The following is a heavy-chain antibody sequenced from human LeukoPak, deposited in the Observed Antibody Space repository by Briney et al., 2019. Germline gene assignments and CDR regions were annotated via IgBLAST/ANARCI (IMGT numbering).Heavy chain of an antibody. V-gene: IGHV3-23*01. J-gene: IGHJ6*03. CDR1: GFTFSSYG. D-gene: IGHD2-2*01. Sequence: GGSLRLSCAASGFTFSSYGMHWVRQAPGKGLEWVSAISGSGGSTYYADSVKGRFTISRDNSKNTLYLQMNGLRAEDTAVYYCAKDIVVVPAAGYMDVWGKGTTVTVSS. CDR3: AKDIVVVPAAGYMDV. CDR2: ISGSGGST.